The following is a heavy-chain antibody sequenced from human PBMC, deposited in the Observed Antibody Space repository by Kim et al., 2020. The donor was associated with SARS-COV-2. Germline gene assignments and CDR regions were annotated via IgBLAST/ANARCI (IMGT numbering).Heavy chain of an antibody. J-gene: IGHJ4*02. V-gene: IGHV4-59*13. CDR2: IFNSGRT. D-gene: IGHD1-26*01. Sequence: LETLSLICTVSGGSISSYYWSWVRQPPGKGLEWIGYIFNSGRTNYNPSLKSRLTISVDTSKNQFSLKLSSVTAADTAMYFCARASSYYVIDYWGQGTLVTVSS. CDR1: GGSISSYY. CDR3: ARASSYYVIDY.